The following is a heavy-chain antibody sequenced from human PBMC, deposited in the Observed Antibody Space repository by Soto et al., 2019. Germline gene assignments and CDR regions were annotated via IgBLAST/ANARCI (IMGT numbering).Heavy chain of an antibody. V-gene: IGHV4-39*01. CDR2: IYYSGST. CDR3: ARLPALIENGWDDYGDYAPFDY. CDR1: GGSISSSSYY. Sequence: SETLSLTCTVSGGSISSSSYYWGWIRQPPGKGLEWIGSIYYSGSTYYNPSLKSRVTISVDTSKNQFSLKLSSVTAADTAVYYCARLPALIENGWDDYGDYAPFDYWGQGTLVTVSS. D-gene: IGHD4-17*01. J-gene: IGHJ4*02.